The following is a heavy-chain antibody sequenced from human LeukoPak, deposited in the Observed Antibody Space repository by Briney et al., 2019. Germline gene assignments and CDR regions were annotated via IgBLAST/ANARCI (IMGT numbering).Heavy chain of an antibody. CDR1: GFTVSSNY. Sequence: PGGSLRLSCAASGFTVSSNYMSWVRQAPGKGLEWVSVIYSGGSTYYADSVKGRFTISRDNSKNTLYLQMNSLRAEDTAVYYCAALRYSSDPEAFDIWGQGTMVTVSS. CDR2: IYSGGST. V-gene: IGHV3-53*01. J-gene: IGHJ3*02. D-gene: IGHD6-19*01. CDR3: AALRYSSDPEAFDI.